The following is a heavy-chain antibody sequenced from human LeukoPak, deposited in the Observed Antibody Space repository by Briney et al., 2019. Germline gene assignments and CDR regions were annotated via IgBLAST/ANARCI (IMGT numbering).Heavy chain of an antibody. CDR3: VRVGTSFDI. Sequence: PGGSLRLSCAASGFTFSSYSMNWVRQAPGKGLEWVSYISTNTTTIYYADSVKGRFTISRDNAKNSLYLQMNSLRVEDTAVHYCVRVGTSFDIWGQGTMVTVSS. V-gene: IGHV3-48*01. D-gene: IGHD7-27*01. CDR2: ISTNTTTI. CDR1: GFTFSSYS. J-gene: IGHJ3*02.